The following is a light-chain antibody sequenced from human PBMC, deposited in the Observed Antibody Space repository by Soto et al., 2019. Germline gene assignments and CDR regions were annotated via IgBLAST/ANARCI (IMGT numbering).Light chain of an antibody. V-gene: IGLV1-47*02. Sequence: QSVLTQPPSASGTPGQRVFISCSGSSSNIGGTNYAYWYQQLPGAAPKLLIHSNNLRPSGVPERISGSKSGTSASLAISGLRYDEEAVYYCASWVDTLGAVIFGGGTKLTVL. CDR2: SNN. CDR1: SSNIGGTNY. J-gene: IGLJ2*01. CDR3: ASWVDTLGAVI.